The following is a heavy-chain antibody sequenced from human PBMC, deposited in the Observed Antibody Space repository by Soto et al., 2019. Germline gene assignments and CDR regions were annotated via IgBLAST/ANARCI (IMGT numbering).Heavy chain of an antibody. Sequence: QVPLVQSGAEVKKPGASVKVSCKASGYTFTSYGISWVRQAPGQGLEWMGWISAYNGNTNYAQKLQGRVTMTTDTSTSTAYMELRSLRSDDTAVYYCARDPGEGVVPAAPYYFDYWGQGTLVTVSS. J-gene: IGHJ4*02. CDR3: ARDPGEGVVPAAPYYFDY. V-gene: IGHV1-18*01. CDR2: ISAYNGNT. CDR1: GYTFTSYG. D-gene: IGHD2-2*01.